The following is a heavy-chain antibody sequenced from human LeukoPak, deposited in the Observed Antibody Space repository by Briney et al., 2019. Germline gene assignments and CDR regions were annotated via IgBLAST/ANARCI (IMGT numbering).Heavy chain of an antibody. D-gene: IGHD5-18*01. Sequence: KPGGSLRLSCAASGFTFSSYSMNWVRQAPGKGLEWVSSISSSSSYIYYADSVKGRFTISRDNAKNSLYLQMNSLRAEDTAVYYCAKDEGTAMVTVGDYWGQGTLVTVSS. V-gene: IGHV3-21*01. CDR3: AKDEGTAMVTVGDY. J-gene: IGHJ4*02. CDR1: GFTFSSYS. CDR2: ISSSSSYI.